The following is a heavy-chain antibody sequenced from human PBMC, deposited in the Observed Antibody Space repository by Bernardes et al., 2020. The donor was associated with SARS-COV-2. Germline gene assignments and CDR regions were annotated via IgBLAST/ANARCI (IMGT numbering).Heavy chain of an antibody. CDR2: IYYSGST. CDR3: ARRTRDSYCSGSYNNWFDP. Sequence: SETLSLTCTVSGCSISSYSWSWIRQPPGKGLEWIGYIYYSGSTNYNPSLKSRVTISVDTSKNQFSLKLSSVTAADTAVYYSARRTRDSYCSGSYNNWFDPWGPGTLVTVSS. V-gene: IGHV4-59*08. J-gene: IGHJ5*02. D-gene: IGHD3-10*01. CDR1: GCSISSYS.